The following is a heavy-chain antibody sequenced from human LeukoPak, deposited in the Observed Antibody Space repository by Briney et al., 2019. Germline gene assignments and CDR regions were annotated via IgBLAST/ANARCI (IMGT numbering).Heavy chain of an antibody. CDR2: ISSSSSYI. CDR1: GFTFSTYW. CDR3: ARDNRKYSSGWN. Sequence: GGSLRLSCAASGFTFSTYWMSWVRQAPGKGLEWVSSISSSSSYIYYADSVKGRFTISRDNAKNSLYLQMNSLRAEDTAVYYCARDNRKYSSGWNWGQGTLVTVSS. V-gene: IGHV3-21*01. D-gene: IGHD6-19*01. J-gene: IGHJ4*02.